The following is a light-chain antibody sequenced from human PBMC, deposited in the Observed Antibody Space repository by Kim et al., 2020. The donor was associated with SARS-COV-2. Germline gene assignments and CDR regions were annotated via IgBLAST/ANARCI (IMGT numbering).Light chain of an antibody. CDR1: QNINSW. CDR3: QQYNNYPWT. J-gene: IGKJ1*01. V-gene: IGKV1-5*03. CDR2: KTS. Sequence: ASVGDRVTITCRASQNINSWLVWFQQKPGKAPKVLIYKTSSLESGVPSRFSGGRSGTEFTLTISSLQPDDFATYYCQQYNNYPWTFGQGTKVDIK.